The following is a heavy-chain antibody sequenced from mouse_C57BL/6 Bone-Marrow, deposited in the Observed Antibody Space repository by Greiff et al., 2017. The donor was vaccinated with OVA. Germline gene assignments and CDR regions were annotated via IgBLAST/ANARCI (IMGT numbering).Heavy chain of an antibody. J-gene: IGHJ4*01. CDR3: ARSIATVVAPDAMDY. Sequence: VQLQQPGAELVKPGASVKLSCKASGYTFTSYWMHWVKQRTGQGLEWIGMIHPNSGSTNYNEKFKSKATLTVDKSSSTAYMQLSSLTSEDSAVYYCARSIATVVAPDAMDYWGQGTSVTVSS. CDR1: GYTFTSYW. D-gene: IGHD1-1*01. V-gene: IGHV1-64*01. CDR2: IHPNSGST.